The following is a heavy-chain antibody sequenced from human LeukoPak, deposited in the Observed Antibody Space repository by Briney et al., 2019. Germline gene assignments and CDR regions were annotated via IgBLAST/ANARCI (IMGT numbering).Heavy chain of an antibody. Sequence: ASVKVSCKASGYTFTNYAINWVRQAPGQGLEWMGWINTNTGNPTFAQGFTGRFVFSLDSSVSTTYLQISSLKAEDTAVYYCARDPGDDNVVPGDPWGQGTLVTVSS. D-gene: IGHD2-2*01. CDR1: GYTFTNYA. V-gene: IGHV7-4-1*02. CDR2: INTNTGNP. CDR3: ARDPGDDNVVPGDP. J-gene: IGHJ5*02.